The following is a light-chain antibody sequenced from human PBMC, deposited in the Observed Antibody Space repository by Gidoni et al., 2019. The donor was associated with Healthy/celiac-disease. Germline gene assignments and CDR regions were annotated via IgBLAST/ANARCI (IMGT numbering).Light chain of an antibody. J-gene: IGKJ2*01. CDR2: DAS. CDR3: QQYDSHPYT. Sequence: DITMTQSPSSLSASVGDRVTITCQASQDISNYLDWYQQKPGKAPKLLIYDASNLETGVPSRFSGSGSGTDFTFTISSLQPEDIATYYCQQYDSHPYTFGQGTKLEIK. CDR1: QDISNY. V-gene: IGKV1-33*01.